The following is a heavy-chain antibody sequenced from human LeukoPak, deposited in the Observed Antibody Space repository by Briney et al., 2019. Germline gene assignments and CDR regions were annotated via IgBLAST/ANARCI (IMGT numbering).Heavy chain of an antibody. CDR3: ARDPNGDYIGAFEF. D-gene: IGHD4-17*01. J-gene: IGHJ3*01. Sequence: GGSLRLSCAASGFTFSNYAVMWVRQAPGQGLEWVSAITSGGAPKYADSVKGRFTISRDNSKNTLYLQMNSLRVEDTAQYSCARDPNGDYIGAFEFWGQGTGVTVSS. CDR1: GFTFSNYA. V-gene: IGHV3-23*01. CDR2: ITSGGAP.